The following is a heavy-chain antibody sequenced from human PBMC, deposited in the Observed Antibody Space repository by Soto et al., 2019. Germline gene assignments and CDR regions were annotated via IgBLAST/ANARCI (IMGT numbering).Heavy chain of an antibody. Sequence: ASVNVSCKVSGYTLTELSMHWVRQAPGKGLEWMGGFDPEDGETIYAQKFQGRVTMTEDTSTDTAYMELSSLRSEDTAVYYCATEGGEVPAAMPDYYYGMDVWGQGTTVTVSS. CDR3: ATEGGEVPAAMPDYYYGMDV. CDR1: GYTLTELS. J-gene: IGHJ6*02. V-gene: IGHV1-24*01. CDR2: FDPEDGET. D-gene: IGHD2-2*01.